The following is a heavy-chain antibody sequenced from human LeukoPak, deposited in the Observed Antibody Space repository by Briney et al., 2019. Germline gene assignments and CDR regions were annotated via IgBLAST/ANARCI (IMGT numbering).Heavy chain of an antibody. D-gene: IGHD1-7*01. CDR2: ISSSSSTI. CDR3: ARDLSSGNWNYGIDY. CDR1: GFTFSSYS. J-gene: IGHJ4*02. V-gene: IGHV3-48*01. Sequence: GGPLRLSCAASGFTFSSYSMNWVRQAPGKGLEWVSYISSSSSTIYYADSVKGRFTISRDNAKNSLYLQMNSLRAEDTAVYYCARDLSSGNWNYGIDYWGQGTLVTVSS.